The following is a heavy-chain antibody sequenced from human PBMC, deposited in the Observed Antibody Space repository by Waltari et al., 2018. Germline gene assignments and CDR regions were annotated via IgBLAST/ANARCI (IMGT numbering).Heavy chain of an antibody. V-gene: IGHV3-11*04. CDR3: ARDSYCTGAECSSYGMDV. CDR2: ISISGITR. CDR1: GFTFSDYY. Sequence: QVQLVESGGGLVRPGGSLRLSCAASGFTFSDYYMIWIRQGPGRVLXXEXCISISGITRYYAASVKGRFTISRDNAKNSLYLQMNSLRAEDTAVYYCARDSYCTGAECSSYGMDVWGQGTTVTVSS. J-gene: IGHJ6*02. D-gene: IGHD2-8*02.